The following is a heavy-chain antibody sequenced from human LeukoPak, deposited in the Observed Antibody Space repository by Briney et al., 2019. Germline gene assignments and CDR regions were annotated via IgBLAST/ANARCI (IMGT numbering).Heavy chain of an antibody. D-gene: IGHD2-15*01. CDR2: ISSSSSYI. Sequence: GGSLRLSCAASGFTFSSYNMNWVRQAPGKGLEWVSSISSSSSYIYYADSVKGRFTISRDNAENSLSLQMNSLRAEDTTVYYCARVYVVGCYFDYWGQGTLVTVSS. J-gene: IGHJ4*02. V-gene: IGHV3-21*01. CDR1: GFTFSSYN. CDR3: ARVYVVGCYFDY.